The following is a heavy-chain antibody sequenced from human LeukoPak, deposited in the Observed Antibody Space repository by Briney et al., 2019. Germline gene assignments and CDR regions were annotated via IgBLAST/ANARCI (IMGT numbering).Heavy chain of an antibody. D-gene: IGHD4-17*01. Sequence: PGGSLRLSCAASGFTFDDYGMSWVRQAPGKGLEWVSAISGSGGSTYYADSVKGRFTISRDNSKNTLYLQMNSLRAEDTAVYYCANSPTEDDAFDIWGQGTMVTVSS. V-gene: IGHV3-23*01. J-gene: IGHJ3*02. CDR2: ISGSGGST. CDR1: GFTFDDYG. CDR3: ANSPTEDDAFDI.